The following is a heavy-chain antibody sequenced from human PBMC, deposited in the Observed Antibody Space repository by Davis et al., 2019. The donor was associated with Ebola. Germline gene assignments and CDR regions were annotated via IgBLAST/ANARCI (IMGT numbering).Heavy chain of an antibody. CDR2: ISGYSGDT. CDR1: GYTFTSYG. D-gene: IGHD4-23*01. Sequence: AASVKVSCKASGYTFTSYGFSWVRQAPGQGLEWLGWISGYSGDTNYAQKLQGRVTMTTDTSTSTAYMELRSLRSDDTAVYYCARVVTVGIDAFDIWGQGTMATVSS. J-gene: IGHJ3*02. CDR3: ARVVTVGIDAFDI. V-gene: IGHV1-18*01.